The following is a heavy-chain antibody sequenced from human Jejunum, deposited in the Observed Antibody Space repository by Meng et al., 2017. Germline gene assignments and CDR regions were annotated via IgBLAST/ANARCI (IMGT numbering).Heavy chain of an antibody. Sequence: GESLKISCAASGFTFSTYAMHWVRQAPGKGLEWVAVMSFDGSNKYYADSVKGRFTISRDNSKNTLYLQMNSLRAEDTALYYCARVPAQYNSRQLGHFDYWGQGNRVNIAS. D-gene: IGHD6-13*01. J-gene: IGHJ4*02. V-gene: IGHV3-30*01. CDR3: ARVPAQYNSRQLGHFDY. CDR1: GFTFSTYA. CDR2: MSFDGSNK.